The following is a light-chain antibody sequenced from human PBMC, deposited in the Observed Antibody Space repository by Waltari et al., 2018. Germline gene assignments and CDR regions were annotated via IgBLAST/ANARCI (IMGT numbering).Light chain of an antibody. CDR3: SSYTSSSTPYV. J-gene: IGLJ1*01. Sequence: QSALTQPASVSGSPGQSITLPCTGTSSDVGGYNYVSWYQQHPGKAPKLMIYEVSKRPSGVSNRFSGSKSGNTASLTISGLQAEDEADYYCSSYTSSSTPYVFGTGTKVTVL. CDR2: EVS. V-gene: IGLV2-14*01. CDR1: SSDVGGYNY.